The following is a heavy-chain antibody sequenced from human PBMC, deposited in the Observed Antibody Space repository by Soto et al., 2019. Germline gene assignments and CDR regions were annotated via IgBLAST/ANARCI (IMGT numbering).Heavy chain of an antibody. CDR1: GFTVSSNY. D-gene: IGHD2-15*01. V-gene: IGHV3-53*01. J-gene: IGHJ4*02. CDR3: ARSVCSGGSCYLFDY. Sequence: GGSLRLSCAASGFTVSSNYMCWVRQAPGKGLEWVSVIYSGGSTYYADSVKGRFTISRDNSKNTLYLQMNSLRAEDTAVYYCARSVCSGGSCYLFDYWGQGTLVTVSS. CDR2: IYSGGST.